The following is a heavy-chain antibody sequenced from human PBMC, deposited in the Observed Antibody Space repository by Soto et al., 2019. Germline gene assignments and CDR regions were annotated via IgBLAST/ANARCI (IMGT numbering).Heavy chain of an antibody. J-gene: IGHJ4*02. V-gene: IGHV1-18*04. D-gene: IGHD1-26*01. Sequence: QVQLVQSGGEVRNPGASVQVSCEAYGYSFTSYGIRWVRKAPGQGLEWMGWISAYNGNTKYAQNFQGRVTMTTDTSTRTAYMDLRSLRSDDTAVYYCARDPGTYSGSYRYWGQGTLVTVSS. CDR3: ARDPGTYSGSYRY. CDR2: ISAYNGNT. CDR1: GYSFTSYG.